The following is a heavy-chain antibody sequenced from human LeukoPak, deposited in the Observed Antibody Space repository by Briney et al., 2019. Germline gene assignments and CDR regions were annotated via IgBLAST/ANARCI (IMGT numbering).Heavy chain of an antibody. CDR3: ARSTQDSSTSFDF. Sequence: TSATLSLTCTVTGGSIRSDYWSWIQQPPRKGLEYIGYIYHSGSTNYNPSLKSRVTMSVDKSKNQCSLRLRSVTAADTAMYFCARSTQDSSTSFDFWGQGTLVTVSS. CDR1: GGSIRSDY. J-gene: IGHJ4*02. D-gene: IGHD6-19*01. V-gene: IGHV4-59*01. CDR2: IYHSGST.